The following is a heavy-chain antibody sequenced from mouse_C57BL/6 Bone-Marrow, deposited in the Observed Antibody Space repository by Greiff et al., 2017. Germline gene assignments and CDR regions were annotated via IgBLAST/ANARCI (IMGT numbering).Heavy chain of an antibody. CDR2: IYPGDGDT. CDR3: AREGGSSYPNQAWFAY. J-gene: IGHJ3*01. D-gene: IGHD1-1*01. CDR1: GYAFSSSW. Sequence: QVQLQQSGPELVKPGASVKISCKASGYAFSSSWMNWVKQRPGKGLEWIGRIYPGDGDTNYNGKFKGKATLTADKSSSTAYMQLSSLTSEDSAVYFCAREGGSSYPNQAWFAYWGQGTLVTVSA. V-gene: IGHV1-82*01.